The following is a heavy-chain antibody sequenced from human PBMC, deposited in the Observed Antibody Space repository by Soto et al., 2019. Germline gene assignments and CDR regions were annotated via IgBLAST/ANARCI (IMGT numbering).Heavy chain of an antibody. CDR3: ARHNCSSTSCSNWFDP. V-gene: IGHV4-34*01. Sequence: SETLCLTCAVYGGSFSGYYWSWIRQPPGKGLEWIGEINHSGSTNYNPSLKSRVTISVDTSKDQFSLKLSSVTAADTAVYYCARHNCSSTSCSNWFDPWGQGTLVTVSS. D-gene: IGHD2-2*01. CDR2: INHSGST. J-gene: IGHJ5*02. CDR1: GGSFSGYY.